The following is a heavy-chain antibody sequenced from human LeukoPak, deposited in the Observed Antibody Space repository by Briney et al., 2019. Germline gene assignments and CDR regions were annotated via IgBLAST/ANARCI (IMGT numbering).Heavy chain of an antibody. CDR3: AKAMWSRYYYYYMDV. J-gene: IGHJ6*03. V-gene: IGHV3-30*18. CDR1: GFTFSSYG. CDR2: ISYDGSNK. Sequence: GGSLRLSCAASGFTFSSYGMHWVRQAPGKGLEWVAVISYDGSNKYYADSVKGRFTISRDNSKNTLYLQMNSLRAEDTAVYYCAKAMWSRYYYYYMDVWGKGTTVTVSS. D-gene: IGHD2-21*01.